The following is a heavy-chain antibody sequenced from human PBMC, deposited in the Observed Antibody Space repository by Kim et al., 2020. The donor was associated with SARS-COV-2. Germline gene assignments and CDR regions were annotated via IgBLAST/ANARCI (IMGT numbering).Heavy chain of an antibody. Sequence: SETLSLTCAVYGGSFSGYYWSWIRQAPGKGLEWIGEINHSGSTNYNPSLKSRVTISVDTSKNQFSLKLSSVTAADTAVYYCARGHYDFWSGYIRSFDYWGQGTLVTVSS. D-gene: IGHD3-3*01. CDR3: ARGHYDFWSGYIRSFDY. V-gene: IGHV4-34*01. J-gene: IGHJ4*02. CDR1: GGSFSGYY. CDR2: INHSGST.